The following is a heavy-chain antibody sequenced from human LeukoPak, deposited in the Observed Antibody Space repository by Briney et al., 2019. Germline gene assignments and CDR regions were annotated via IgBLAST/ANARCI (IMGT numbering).Heavy chain of an antibody. CDR2: VYHSGSA. D-gene: IGHD5-24*01. J-gene: IGHJ4*02. CDR1: GYSISSGYY. Sequence: SETLSLTCTVSGYSISSGYYWGWIRQPPGKGLEWIGSVYHSGSAHYNPSLKSRVTISLDTSKNHFSLKLTSVTAADTAVYYCARDGYIGAFDYWGQGTLVTVSS. V-gene: IGHV4-38-2*02. CDR3: ARDGYIGAFDY.